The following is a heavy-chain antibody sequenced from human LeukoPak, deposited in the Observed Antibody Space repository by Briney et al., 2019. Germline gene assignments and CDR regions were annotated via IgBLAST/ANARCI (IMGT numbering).Heavy chain of an antibody. V-gene: IGHV3-23*01. CDR2: ISGSGGST. Sequence: GGSLRLSCAASGFTFSSYAMSWVRQAPGKGLEWVSAISGSGGSTYYADSVKGRFTFSRDNAKNSLYLQMNSLRAEDTAVYYCARGTRPPTVTKVRADSTQSGPGAFDIWGQGTMVTVSS. CDR3: ARGTRPPTVTKVRADSTQSGPGAFDI. CDR1: GFTFSSYA. J-gene: IGHJ3*02. D-gene: IGHD4-17*01.